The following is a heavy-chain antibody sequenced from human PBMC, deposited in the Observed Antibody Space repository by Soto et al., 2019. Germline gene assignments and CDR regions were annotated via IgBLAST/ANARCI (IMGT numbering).Heavy chain of an antibody. Sequence: ASVKVSCKASGYTFTSYGISWVRQAPGQGLEWMGWISAYNGNTNYAQKLQGRVTMTTDTSTSTAYTELRSLRSDDTAVYYCARDGSHYNILTGYPNWFDPWGQGTLVTVSS. CDR1: GYTFTSYG. CDR3: ARDGSHYNILTGYPNWFDP. J-gene: IGHJ5*02. V-gene: IGHV1-18*04. CDR2: ISAYNGNT. D-gene: IGHD3-9*01.